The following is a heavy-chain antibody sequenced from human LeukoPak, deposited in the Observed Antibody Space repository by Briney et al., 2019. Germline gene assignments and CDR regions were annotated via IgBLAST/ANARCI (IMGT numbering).Heavy chain of an antibody. D-gene: IGHD3-10*01. CDR2: ISAYNGNT. CDR3: ARDLYYYGSGSYYDVFDV. Sequence: ASVKVSCKASGYTFSTYGISWVRQAPGQGLEWMGWISAYNGNTYYAQKLQGRVTMTTDTSTSTAYMELRSLRSDDTAIYYCARDLYYYGSGSYYDVFDVWGQGTMVTVSS. CDR1: GYTFSTYG. V-gene: IGHV1-18*01. J-gene: IGHJ3*01.